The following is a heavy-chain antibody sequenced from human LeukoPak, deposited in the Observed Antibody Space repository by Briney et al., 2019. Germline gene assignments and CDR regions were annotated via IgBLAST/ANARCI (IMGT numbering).Heavy chain of an antibody. D-gene: IGHD3-9*01. Sequence: EASVKVSCTASGYTFTGHYMHWVRQAPGQGLEWMGWINGNSGDTNYAQKFQDRVTMTRDTSISTAYMELSRLRADDTAVYYCARDFDWGVDHWGQGTLVTVSS. V-gene: IGHV1-2*02. CDR3: ARDFDWGVDH. CDR1: GYTFTGHY. CDR2: INGNSGDT. J-gene: IGHJ4*02.